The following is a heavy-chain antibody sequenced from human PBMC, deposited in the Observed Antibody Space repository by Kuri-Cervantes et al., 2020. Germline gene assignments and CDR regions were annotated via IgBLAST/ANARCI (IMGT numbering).Heavy chain of an antibody. CDR1: GFTFSSYE. CDR3: AGGQQVAHECFQY. Sequence: GGSLRLSCAASGFTFSSYEMNWVRQAPGKGLEWVSYISRSGSTIYYADSVKGRFTISRDNAGNSLYLQMNSLRDEDTAVYYCAGGQQVAHECFQYWGRAPWSPSP. CDR2: ISRSGSTI. D-gene: IGHD6-13*01. V-gene: IGHV3-48*03. J-gene: IGHJ1*01.